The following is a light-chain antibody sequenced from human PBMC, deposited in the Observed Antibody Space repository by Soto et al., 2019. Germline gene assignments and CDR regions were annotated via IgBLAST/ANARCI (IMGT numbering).Light chain of an antibody. CDR1: SSDVGGYYS. CDR2: DVT. V-gene: IGLV2-14*03. J-gene: IGLJ1*01. CDR3: TSYTSSSTDA. Sequence: QSVLTQPASVSGSPGQSITISCTGTSSDVGGYYSVSWYQQHPGKAPKLMIYDVTNRPSGVSNRFSGSKSGNTASLTISGLHAEDEADYYCTSYTSSSTDAFGTGTKLTVL.